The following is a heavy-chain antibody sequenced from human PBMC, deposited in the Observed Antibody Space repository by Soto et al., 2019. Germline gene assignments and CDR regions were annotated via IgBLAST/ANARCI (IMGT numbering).Heavy chain of an antibody. V-gene: IGHV3-23*01. CDR3: VKETRFGNGWFSDPAGY. CDR2: ISDSGSTT. J-gene: IGHJ4*02. D-gene: IGHD6-19*01. CDR1: GFTFSSYG. Sequence: QLLESGGGLVEPGGSLRLSCAAYGFTFSSYGMNWVRQAPGKGLEWVSGISDSGSTTYYADSVKGRFTISRGNSENTLYLQMNSLRAEDTGIYYCVKETRFGNGWFSDPAGYWGQGTLVTVSS.